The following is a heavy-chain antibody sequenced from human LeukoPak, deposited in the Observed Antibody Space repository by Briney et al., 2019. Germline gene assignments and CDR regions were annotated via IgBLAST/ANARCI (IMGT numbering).Heavy chain of an antibody. V-gene: IGHV4-39*01. Sequence: SETLSLTCTVSGXSISSSSXXWXXXRXPXGKGLEXIGSIYYSGSTYYNPSLKSRVTISVDTSKNQFSLKLSSVTAADTAVYYCARQLVAAADHFDYWGQGTLVTVSS. J-gene: IGHJ4*02. CDR2: IYYSGST. CDR1: GXSISSSSXX. CDR3: ARQLVAAADHFDY. D-gene: IGHD6-13*01.